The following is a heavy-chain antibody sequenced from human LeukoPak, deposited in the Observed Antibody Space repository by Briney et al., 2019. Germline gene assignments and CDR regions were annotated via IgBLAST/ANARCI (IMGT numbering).Heavy chain of an antibody. CDR3: ARVPAVTTDYYSDY. CDR1: GFTVSSNY. Sequence: TGGSLRLSCAASGFTVSSNYMSWVRQAPGKGLEWVSVIYSGGSTYYADSVKGRFTISRDNSKNTLYLQMNSLRAEDTAVYYCARVPAVTTDYYSDYWGQGTLVTVSS. V-gene: IGHV3-53*01. D-gene: IGHD4-17*01. J-gene: IGHJ4*02. CDR2: IYSGGST.